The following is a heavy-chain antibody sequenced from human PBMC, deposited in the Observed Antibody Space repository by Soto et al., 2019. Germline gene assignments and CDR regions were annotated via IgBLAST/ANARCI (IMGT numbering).Heavy chain of an antibody. Sequence: QVQLQESGPGLVKPSQTLSLTCTVSGGSISSGGYYWSWIRQHPGKGLEWIGYIYYSGSTYYNPSIKSPVTISGDTSKNQFSLKLSSVTAADTAVYYCARARTTVTTWYFDYWGQGTLVTVSS. CDR1: GGSISSGGYY. CDR2: IYYSGST. V-gene: IGHV4-31*01. J-gene: IGHJ4*02. CDR3: ARARTTVTTWYFDY. D-gene: IGHD4-4*01.